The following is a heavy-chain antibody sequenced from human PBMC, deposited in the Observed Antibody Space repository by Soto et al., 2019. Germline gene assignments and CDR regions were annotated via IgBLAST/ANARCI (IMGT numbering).Heavy chain of an antibody. CDR1: GDSISSSNYY. V-gene: IGHV4-39*02. CDR3: ARSNSGYYKWFDP. D-gene: IGHD3-22*01. J-gene: IGHJ5*02. Sequence: HLQLQESGPGLVKPSETLSLTCTVSGDSISSSNYYWGWIRQPPGKGLEWIANIYYSGTTYCNPSLKSRVAISVDTSKNHFSLKLNSVTAADTAIYYCARSNSGYYKWFDPWGQGTLVTVSS. CDR2: IYYSGTT.